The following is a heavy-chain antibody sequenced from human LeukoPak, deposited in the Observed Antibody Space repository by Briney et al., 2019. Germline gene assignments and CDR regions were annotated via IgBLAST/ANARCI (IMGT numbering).Heavy chain of an antibody. Sequence: SETLSLTCTISGGSISSAGYYWNWIRQNPGKGLEWIGYIYYSGSAYYDPSLKSRVTISVDTSNNQFSLKLSSVTAADTAVYYCARGPGGELDHWGQGTLVTVSS. CDR3: ARGPGGELDH. CDR2: IYYSGSA. V-gene: IGHV4-31*03. D-gene: IGHD2-8*02. J-gene: IGHJ4*02. CDR1: GGSISSAGYY.